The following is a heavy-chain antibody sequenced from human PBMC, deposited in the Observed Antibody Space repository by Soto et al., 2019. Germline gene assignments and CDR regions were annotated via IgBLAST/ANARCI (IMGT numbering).Heavy chain of an antibody. CDR3: ARLGLGYSGYIYHYGMDV. D-gene: IGHD5-12*01. V-gene: IGHV5-51*01. CDR1: GYSFTSYW. Sequence: GESLKISCKGSGYSFTSYWIGWVRQMPGKGLEWMGIIYPGDSDTRYSPSFQGQVTISADKSISTAYLQWSSLKASDTAMYYCARLGLGYSGYIYHYGMDVWGQGTTVTVSS. CDR2: IYPGDSDT. J-gene: IGHJ6*02.